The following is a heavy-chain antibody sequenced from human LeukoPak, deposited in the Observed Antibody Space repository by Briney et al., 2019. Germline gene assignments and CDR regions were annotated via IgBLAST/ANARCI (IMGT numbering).Heavy chain of an antibody. Sequence: PGGSLRLSCAASGFTFSSCAMSWVRQAPGKGLEWVSGISGSGDNTYYADSVKGRFTISRDNSKNTLYVQVNSLGTGDTAAYYCAKGSYYDSSGSFYFDYWGQGTLVTVSS. CDR2: ISGSGDNT. J-gene: IGHJ4*02. D-gene: IGHD3-22*01. CDR1: GFTFSSCA. V-gene: IGHV3-23*01. CDR3: AKGSYYDSSGSFYFDY.